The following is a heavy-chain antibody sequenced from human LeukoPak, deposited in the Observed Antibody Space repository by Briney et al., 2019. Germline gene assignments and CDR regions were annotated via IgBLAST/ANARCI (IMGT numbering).Heavy chain of an antibody. CDR1: GYMFTSYG. Sequence: SVRVSCKASGYMFTSYGITWVRQAPGQGLEWMGRIIPILGIANYAQKFQGRVTITADKSTSTAYMELSSLRSEDTAVYYCARGGNAFDIWGHGKMVTVSS. CDR3: ARGGNAFDI. D-gene: IGHD1-26*01. V-gene: IGHV1-69*04. J-gene: IGHJ3*02. CDR2: IIPILGIA.